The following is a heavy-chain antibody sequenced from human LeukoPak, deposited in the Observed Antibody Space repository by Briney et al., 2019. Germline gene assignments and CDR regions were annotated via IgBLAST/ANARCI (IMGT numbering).Heavy chain of an antibody. CDR3: ARVDASSGLDYYYYGMDV. CDR2: IWYDGSNK. V-gene: IGHV3-33*01. D-gene: IGHD3-22*01. J-gene: IGHJ6*02. CDR1: GFTFSNYG. Sequence: PGRSLRLSCAASGFTFSNYGMHWVRQAPGKGLEWVAVIWYDGSNKYYADSVKGRFTISRDNSKNTLYLQMNSLRAEDTAVYYCARVDASSGLDYYYYGMDVWGQGTTVTVCS.